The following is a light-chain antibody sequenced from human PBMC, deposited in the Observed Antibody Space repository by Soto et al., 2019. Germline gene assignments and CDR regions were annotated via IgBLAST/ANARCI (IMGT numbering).Light chain of an antibody. CDR2: GNN. CDR3: AVWDDSLNGWV. CDR1: SSNIGSNT. Sequence: QSVLTQPPSASGTPGQTVTISCSGSSSNIGSNTVSWYQQLPGTAPKLLIYGNNQRPSGVPDRFSGSKSGTSASLAISGLQSEDEADYFCAVWDDSLNGWVFGGGTQLTVL. V-gene: IGLV1-44*01. J-gene: IGLJ3*02.